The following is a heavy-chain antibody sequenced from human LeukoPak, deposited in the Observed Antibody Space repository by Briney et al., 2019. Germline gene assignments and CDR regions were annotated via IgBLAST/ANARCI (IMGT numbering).Heavy chain of an antibody. D-gene: IGHD3-10*01. V-gene: IGHV1-3*01. CDR1: GYIFTSYA. J-gene: IGHJ6*04. CDR2: INAGNGNT. CDR3: ARADYYGSGSYYHGPYYYGMDV. Sequence: RASVKVSCKASGYIFTSYAMHWVRQAPGQRLEWMGWINAGNGNTKYSQKFQGRVTITRDTSASTAYMELSSLRSEDTAVYYCARADYYGSGSYYHGPYYYGMDVWGKGTRVTVSS.